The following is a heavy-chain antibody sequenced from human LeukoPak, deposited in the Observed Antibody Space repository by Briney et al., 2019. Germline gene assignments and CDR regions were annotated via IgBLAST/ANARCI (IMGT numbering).Heavy chain of an antibody. J-gene: IGHJ4*02. CDR2: IYTSGST. Sequence: PSETLSLTCTVSGGSISSYYWSWIRKPAWKGLEWIGRIYTSGSTNYNPSLKSRVTMSVDTCEHQFSPQLSSVTAADTAVYYCAREKGGYLDYWGQGTLVTVSS. D-gene: IGHD2-15*01. V-gene: IGHV4-4*07. CDR3: AREKGGYLDY. CDR1: GGSISSYY.